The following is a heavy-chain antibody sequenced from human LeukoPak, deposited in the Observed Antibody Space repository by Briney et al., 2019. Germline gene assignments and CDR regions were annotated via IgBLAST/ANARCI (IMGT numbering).Heavy chain of an antibody. D-gene: IGHD3-16*01. CDR3: AKDMTESPGAPDY. V-gene: IGHV3-23*01. Sequence: PGGSLRLSCAASGFTFSSSAMSWVRQAPGKGLEWVSAISNNGGYTYYVDSVQGRFTISRDNSKSTLCLQMNSLRAEDTALYYCAKDMTESPGAPDYWGQGTLVTVSS. J-gene: IGHJ4*02. CDR2: ISNNGGYT. CDR1: GFTFSSSA.